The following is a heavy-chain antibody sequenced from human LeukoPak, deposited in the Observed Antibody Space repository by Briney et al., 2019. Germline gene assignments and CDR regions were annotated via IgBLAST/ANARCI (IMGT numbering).Heavy chain of an antibody. V-gene: IGHV3-49*03. J-gene: IGHJ4*02. CDR1: GFTFGEYA. D-gene: IGHD1-26*01. CDR3: TRDVVGATYYFDY. CDR2: IRSKAYGGTT. Sequence: GGSLRLSCTAPGFTFGEYAMSWFRQAPGKGLEWVGFIRSKAYGGTTEYAASVKGRFTISRDDSKSIAYLQMNSLKTEDTAVYYCTRDVVGATYYFDYWGQGTLVTVSS.